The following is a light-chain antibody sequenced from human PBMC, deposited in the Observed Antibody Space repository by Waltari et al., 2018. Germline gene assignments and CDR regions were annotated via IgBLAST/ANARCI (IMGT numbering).Light chain of an antibody. CDR1: QSVRTI. Sequence: EVVLTQSPAILSLSPGERATLSCRASQSVRTIVAWYQQKPGQAPRLRIYDASNRTTGIPARFSGSGAGTDFTLTISSLEPEDFAVYYCQQRSDWLTFGGGTRVEIK. V-gene: IGKV3-11*01. J-gene: IGKJ4*01. CDR2: DAS. CDR3: QQRSDWLT.